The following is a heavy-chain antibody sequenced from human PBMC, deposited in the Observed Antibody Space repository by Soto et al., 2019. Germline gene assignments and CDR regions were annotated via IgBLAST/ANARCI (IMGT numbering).Heavy chain of an antibody. CDR1: GYSISSGYY. Sequence: SETLSLTCAVSGYSISSGYYWGWLRQPPGKGLEWIGSIYHGGSTYYNPSLNSRVTLSIDMTNNHVSLILNAVTAADTAVYYCASGTTVTSEFDYWGQGTLVTVSS. D-gene: IGHD4-4*01. CDR2: IYHGGST. V-gene: IGHV4-38-2*01. J-gene: IGHJ4*02. CDR3: ASGTTVTSEFDY.